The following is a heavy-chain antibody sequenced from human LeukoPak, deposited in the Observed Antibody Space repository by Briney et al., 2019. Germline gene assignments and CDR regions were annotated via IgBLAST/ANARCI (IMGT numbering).Heavy chain of an antibody. D-gene: IGHD3-16*01. Sequence: PSETLSLTCTVSGGSISSYYWSWIRQPPGKGLEWIGYIYYSGSTNYNPSLKSRVTISVDTSKNQFSLKLSSVTAADTAVYYCARDPYYYAMDVWGQGTTVTVSS. CDR1: GGSISSYY. J-gene: IGHJ6*02. CDR2: IYYSGST. CDR3: ARDPYYYAMDV. V-gene: IGHV4-59*01.